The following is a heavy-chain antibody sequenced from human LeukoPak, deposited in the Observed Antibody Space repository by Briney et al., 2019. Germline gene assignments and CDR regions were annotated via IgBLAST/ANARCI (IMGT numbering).Heavy chain of an antibody. CDR2: MIHSGST. V-gene: IGHV4-34*12. D-gene: IGHD6-13*01. CDR1: GGSFSGYS. J-gene: IGHJ4*02. CDR3: ARSMVLIAAAGKGFDN. Sequence: SETLSLTCAVYGGSFSGYSWSWIRQPPGKGLEWVGEMIHSGSTNYNPSLKSRVTISVDTSKNQFSLKVSSVTAADTAVYYCARSMVLIAAAGKGFDNWGQGTLVTVSS.